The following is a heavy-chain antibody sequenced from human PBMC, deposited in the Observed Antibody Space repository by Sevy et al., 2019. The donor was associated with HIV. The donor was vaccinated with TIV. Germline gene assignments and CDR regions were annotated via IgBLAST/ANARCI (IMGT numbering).Heavy chain of an antibody. J-gene: IGHJ6*02. CDR1: GFTVSSNY. CDR3: ARDRVTYYYDSSGYYTSGYGMDV. Sequence: GGSLRLSCAASGFTVSSNYMSWVRQAPGKGLEWVSVIYSGDRTDYADSVKGRFTISRDNSKNTLYLQMNSLRAEDTAVYYCARDRVTYYYDSSGYYTSGYGMDVWGQGTTVIVSS. D-gene: IGHD3-22*01. CDR2: IYSGDRT. V-gene: IGHV3-53*01.